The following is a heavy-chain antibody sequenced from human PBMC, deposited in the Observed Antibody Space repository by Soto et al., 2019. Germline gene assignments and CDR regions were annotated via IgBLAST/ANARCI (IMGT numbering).Heavy chain of an antibody. CDR2: ISYDGTNK. D-gene: IGHD6-13*01. J-gene: IGHJ4*02. V-gene: IGHV3-30*18. CDR1: GFTFSSYG. Sequence: QVQLVESGGGVVQPGRSLRLSCEASGFTFSSYGMHWVRQAPGKGLEWVAFISYDGTNKYYGDSVKGRFTISRDNSKNTLYLQMNSLRAEDTAVYYCAKDEAGGKPFDYWGQGNLGTVSS. CDR3: AKDEAGGKPFDY.